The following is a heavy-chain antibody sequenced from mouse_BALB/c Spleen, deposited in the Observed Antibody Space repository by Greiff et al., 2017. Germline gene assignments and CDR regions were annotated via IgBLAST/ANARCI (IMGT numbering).Heavy chain of an antibody. CDR2: IYPGNGDT. CDR3: ARWPYDGYYHWAMDY. Sequence: VQLQQPGAELVKPGASVKMSCKASGYTFTSYNMHWVKQTPGQGLEWIGAIYPGNGDTSYNQKFKGKATLTADKSSSTAYMQLSSLTSEDSAVYYCARWPYDGYYHWAMDYWGQGTSVTVSS. D-gene: IGHD2-3*01. J-gene: IGHJ4*01. V-gene: IGHV1-12*01. CDR1: GYTFTSYN.